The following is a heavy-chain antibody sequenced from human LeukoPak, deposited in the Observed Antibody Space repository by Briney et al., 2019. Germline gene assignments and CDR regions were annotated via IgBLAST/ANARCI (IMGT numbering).Heavy chain of an antibody. Sequence: GGSLRLSSAASGFTFSSYAMSWVRQAPGKGLEWVSAISGSGGTTYYADFVKGRFTISRDNSKNTLYLQMNSLRAEDTAVYYCAKTYYEFWSGYSEHWGQGTLVTVSP. CDR1: GFTFSSYA. V-gene: IGHV3-23*01. CDR3: AKTYYEFWSGYSEH. D-gene: IGHD3-3*01. J-gene: IGHJ4*02. CDR2: ISGSGGTT.